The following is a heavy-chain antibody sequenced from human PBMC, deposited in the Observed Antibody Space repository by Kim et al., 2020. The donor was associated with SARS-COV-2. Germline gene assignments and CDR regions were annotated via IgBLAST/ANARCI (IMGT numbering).Heavy chain of an antibody. CDR1: GFTFSSYS. CDR2: ISSGSGTI. Sequence: GGSLRLSCAASGFTFSSYSMNWVRQAPGKGLEWVSYISSGSGTIYYADSMKGRFTISRDNAQNSLNLQMNSLRAEDTAMYYCARGGTYFDYWGQGTLVTVSS. CDR3: ARGGTYFDY. J-gene: IGHJ4*02. D-gene: IGHD1-26*01. V-gene: IGHV3-48*04.